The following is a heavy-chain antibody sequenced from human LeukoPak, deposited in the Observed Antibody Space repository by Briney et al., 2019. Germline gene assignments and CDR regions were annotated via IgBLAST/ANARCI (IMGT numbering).Heavy chain of an antibody. CDR3: AGVPNVREGDWFVP. D-gene: IGHD3-10*02. CDR2: ISYDGSTK. J-gene: IGHJ5*02. Sequence: GGSLRLSCAASGLTLSHYGMHWVRQAPGKGLEWVAVISYDGSTKNCADSVKDRFTIPRDNAENKLYLQMSSLRVEDTAVYYCAGVPNVREGDWFVPWGQGTLVIVSS. V-gene: IGHV3-30*03. CDR1: GLTLSHYG.